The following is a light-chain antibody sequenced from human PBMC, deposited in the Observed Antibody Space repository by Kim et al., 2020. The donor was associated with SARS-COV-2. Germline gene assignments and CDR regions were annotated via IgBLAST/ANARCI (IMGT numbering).Light chain of an antibody. CDR3: QQRSNWPPKYT. CDR1: QSVSSY. V-gene: IGKV3-11*01. Sequence: EIVLTQSPATLSLSPGERATLSCRASQSVSSYLAWYQQKPGKAPRLLIYDASNRATGIPARFSGSGSGTDFTLTISSLEPEDFAVYYCQQRSNWPPKYTFGQGTKLEI. CDR2: DAS. J-gene: IGKJ2*01.